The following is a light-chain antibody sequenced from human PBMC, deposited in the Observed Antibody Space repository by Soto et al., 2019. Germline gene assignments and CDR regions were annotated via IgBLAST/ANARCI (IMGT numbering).Light chain of an antibody. Sequence: DIQMTQSPSTLSASVGDRVTVTCRASQNIGTWLAWYQQKPGKAPNFLIYEASSLESGVPSRFSGSGSGTEFTLTIIGLQPDDFATYCCQHYKAYSATFGQGTKVDI. CDR2: EAS. CDR1: QNIGTW. V-gene: IGKV1-5*01. CDR3: QHYKAYSAT. J-gene: IGKJ1*01.